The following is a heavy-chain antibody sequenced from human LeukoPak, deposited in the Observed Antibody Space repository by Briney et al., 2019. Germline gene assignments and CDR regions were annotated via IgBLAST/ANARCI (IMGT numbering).Heavy chain of an antibody. Sequence: SVKVSCKAAVGTFSSYALSWVRQAPGQGLEWMGGIIPIFGTAEYAQKFQGRVTITADESTSTAYMELSSLRSEDTAVYYCAREGPAATFDYWGQGTLVTVSS. CDR1: VGTFSSYA. CDR3: AREGPAATFDY. D-gene: IGHD2-2*01. V-gene: IGHV1-69*13. J-gene: IGHJ4*02. CDR2: IIPIFGTA.